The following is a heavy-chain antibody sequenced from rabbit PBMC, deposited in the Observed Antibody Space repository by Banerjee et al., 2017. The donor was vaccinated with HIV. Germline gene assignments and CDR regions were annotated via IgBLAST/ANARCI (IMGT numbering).Heavy chain of an antibody. D-gene: IGHD1-1*01. CDR1: GIDFSSGYD. J-gene: IGHJ2*01. V-gene: IGHV1S45*01. CDR2: IYTGDGST. Sequence: QQQLEESGGGLVKPEGSLTLTCKASGIDFSSGYDMCWVRQAPGKGLEWIGCIYTGDGSTYYASWVNGRFTISKASSTTVTLQMTSLTAADTATYFCARGGVASTGYTYAFDPWGQGTLVTV. CDR3: ARGGVASTGYTYAFDP.